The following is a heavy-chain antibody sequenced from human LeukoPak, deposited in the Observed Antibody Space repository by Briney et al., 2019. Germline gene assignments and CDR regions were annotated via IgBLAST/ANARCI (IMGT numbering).Heavy chain of an antibody. J-gene: IGHJ4*02. D-gene: IGHD3/OR15-3a*01. CDR2: CLDSSCTE. CDR1: GFTLWTYD. V-gene: IGHV3-23*01. Sequence: PGGSLRLSCAAAGFTLWTYDMSCVRQPPGKGLEWVSTLACLDSSCTEYYSDSVKGRFSISRDKSRSTLSLQLNSLTVEDTAMYYCVRDSEGSFDSWGQGTLVTVSS. CDR3: VRDSEGSFDS.